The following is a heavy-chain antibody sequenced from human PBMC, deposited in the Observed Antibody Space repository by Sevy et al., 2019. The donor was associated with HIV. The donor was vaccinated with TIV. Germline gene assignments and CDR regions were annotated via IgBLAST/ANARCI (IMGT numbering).Heavy chain of an antibody. D-gene: IGHD3-22*01. CDR1: GFTFSSYG. V-gene: IGHV3-33*01. J-gene: IGHJ4*02. Sequence: GESLKIYCAASGFTFSSYGMHWVRQAPGKGLEWVAVIWYDGSNKYYADSVKGRFTISRDNSKNTLYLQMNSLRAEDTAVYYCARNYYDSSGYDYFDYWGQGTLVTVSS. CDR2: IWYDGSNK. CDR3: ARNYYDSSGYDYFDY.